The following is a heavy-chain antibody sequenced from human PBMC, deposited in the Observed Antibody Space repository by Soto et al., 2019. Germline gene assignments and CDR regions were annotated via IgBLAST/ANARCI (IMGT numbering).Heavy chain of an antibody. CDR1: GFNFDNYG. CDR3: AKDRVGGTFYTPLGF. V-gene: IGHV3-30*18. J-gene: IGHJ4*02. D-gene: IGHD1-7*01. Sequence: QPGGSLRLSCQASGFNFDNYGMHWVRQAPGKGLEWVAVITYDGSNKYYADSVKGRFTISRDNSKNTLSLHLNTLKPEDTAVYHCAKDRVGGTFYTPLGFWGQGTLVTVS. CDR2: ITYDGSNK.